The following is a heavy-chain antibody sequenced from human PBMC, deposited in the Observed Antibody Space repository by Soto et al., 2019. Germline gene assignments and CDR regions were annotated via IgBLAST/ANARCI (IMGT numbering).Heavy chain of an antibody. CDR2: ISHDGSNK. CDR1: GFTFSSYG. J-gene: IGHJ4*02. D-gene: IGHD6-13*01. Sequence: QVQLVESGGGVVQPGRSLRLSCAASGFTFSSYGMHWVRQAPGKGLEWVAVISHDGSNKYYADSVKGRFTISRDNSKNTLYLQMNSLRAEDTAVYYCAKLSSSWYPDLPFDYWGQGTLVTVSS. V-gene: IGHV3-30*18. CDR3: AKLSSSWYPDLPFDY.